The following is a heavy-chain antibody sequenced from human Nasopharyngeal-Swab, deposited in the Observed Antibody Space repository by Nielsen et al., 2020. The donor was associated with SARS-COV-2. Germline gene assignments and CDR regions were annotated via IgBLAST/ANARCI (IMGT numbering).Heavy chain of an antibody. Sequence: GGSLTLSCAVSGSTFSTYAMTWVRLAPGKGLEWVSTIDAGRGNTWYADSVKGRFTISRDNSKSTLYLQMISLRADDTALYYCADPPFSEYWGQGTLVTVSS. CDR3: ADPPFSEY. J-gene: IGHJ4*02. CDR2: IDAGRGNT. CDR1: GSTFSTYA. V-gene: IGHV3-23*01.